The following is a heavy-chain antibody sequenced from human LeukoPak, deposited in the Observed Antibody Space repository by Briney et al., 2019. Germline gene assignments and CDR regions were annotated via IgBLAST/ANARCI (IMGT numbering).Heavy chain of an antibody. Sequence: GGSLRLSCAASGFTFSSYVMHWVRQAPGKGLEWVAVISYDGSNKYYADSVKGRFTISRDNSKNTLYLQMNSLRPEDTSVYYSAKTGSGWYFDYWGQGTLVTVSS. CDR1: GFTFSSYV. CDR3: AKTGSGWYFDY. J-gene: IGHJ4*02. CDR2: ISYDGSNK. V-gene: IGHV3-30*18. D-gene: IGHD6-19*01.